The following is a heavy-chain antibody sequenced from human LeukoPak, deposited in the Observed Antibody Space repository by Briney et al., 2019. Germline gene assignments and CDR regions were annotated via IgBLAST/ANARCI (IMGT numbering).Heavy chain of an antibody. CDR3: ATGIVGATRSGYYFDY. CDR1: GYTLTELS. D-gene: IGHD1-26*01. CDR2: FDPEDGET. J-gene: IGHJ4*02. V-gene: IGHV1-24*01. Sequence: ASVKVSCKVSGYTLTELSMRWVRQAPGKGLEWMGGFDPEDGETIYAQKFQGRVTMTEDTSTDTAYMELSSLRSEDTAVYYCATGIVGATRSGYYFDYWGQGTLVTVSS.